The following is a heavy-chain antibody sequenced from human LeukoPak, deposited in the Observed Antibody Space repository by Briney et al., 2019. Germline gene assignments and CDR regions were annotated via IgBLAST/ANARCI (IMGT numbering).Heavy chain of an antibody. Sequence: SETLSLTCAVYGGSFSGYYWSWIRQPPGKGLEWSGEINHSGSTNYNPSLKSRVTISVDTSKNQFSLKLSSVTAADTAVYYCARKMTRDYYYYYMDVWGKGTTVTVSS. V-gene: IGHV4-34*01. CDR3: ARKMTRDYYYYYMDV. J-gene: IGHJ6*03. CDR2: INHSGST. D-gene: IGHD5-24*01. CDR1: GGSFSGYY.